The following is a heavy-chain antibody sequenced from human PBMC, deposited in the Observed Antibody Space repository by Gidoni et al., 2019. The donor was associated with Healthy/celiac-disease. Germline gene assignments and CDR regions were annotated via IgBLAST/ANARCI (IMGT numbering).Heavy chain of an antibody. CDR1: GFPFSSYA. J-gene: IGHJ2*01. V-gene: IGHV3-23*01. CDR3: AKDSYYYDSSGYYLLYWYFDL. Sequence: EVQLLESGGGLVQPGGSLRLSCAASGFPFSSYAMSWVRQAPGKGLEWVSAISGSGGSTYYADSVKGRFTISRDNSKNTLYLQMNSLRAEDTAVYYCAKDSYYYDSSGYYLLYWYFDLWGRGTLVTVSS. D-gene: IGHD3-22*01. CDR2: ISGSGGST.